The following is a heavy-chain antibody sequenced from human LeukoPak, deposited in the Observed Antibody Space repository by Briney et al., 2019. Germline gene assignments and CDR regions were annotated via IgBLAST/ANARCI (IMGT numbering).Heavy chain of an antibody. J-gene: IGHJ4*02. CDR1: GFTFDDYA. CDR3: AKEGVAAAGSAELYFDY. D-gene: IGHD6-13*01. V-gene: IGHV3-9*01. CDR2: ISWNSGSI. Sequence: GRSLRLSCAASGFTFDDYAMHWVRQAPGKGLEWVSGISWNSGSIGYADSVKGRFTISRDNSKNTLYLQMNSLRAEDTAVYYCAKEGVAAAGSAELYFDYWGQGTLVTVSS.